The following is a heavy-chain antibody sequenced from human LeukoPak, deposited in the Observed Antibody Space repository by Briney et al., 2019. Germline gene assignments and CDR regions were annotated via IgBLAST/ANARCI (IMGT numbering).Heavy chain of an antibody. CDR2: IYYSGSSGST. V-gene: IGHV4-59*08. CDR3: ARLSAYYYGSGNYYNPYYFDY. CDR1: GFSISSYY. Sequence: PSETLSLTCTVSGFSISSYYWSWIRQPPGKGLEFIGYIYYSGSSGSTNYNPSLKSRVTISVDTSKNQFSLKLTSVTAADTAVYYCARLSAYYYGSGNYYNPYYFDYWGQGALVTVSS. D-gene: IGHD3-10*01. J-gene: IGHJ4*02.